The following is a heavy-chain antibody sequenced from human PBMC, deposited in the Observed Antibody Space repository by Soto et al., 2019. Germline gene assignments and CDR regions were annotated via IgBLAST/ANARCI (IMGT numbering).Heavy chain of an antibody. CDR1: GGSISSGGYY. D-gene: IGHD2-2*01. CDR3: ARDRLSCSSTSCYHNWFDP. V-gene: IGHV4-31*03. CDR2: IYYSGST. Sequence: SETLSLTCTVSGGSISSGGYYWSWIRQHPGKGLEWIGYIYYSGSTYYNPSLKSRVTISVDTSKNQFSLKLSSVTVADTAVYYCARDRLSCSSTSCYHNWFDPWGQGTLVTVS. J-gene: IGHJ5*02.